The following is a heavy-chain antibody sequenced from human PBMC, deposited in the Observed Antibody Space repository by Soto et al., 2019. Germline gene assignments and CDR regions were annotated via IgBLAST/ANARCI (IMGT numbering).Heavy chain of an antibody. D-gene: IGHD6-13*01. CDR2: ISSSSSYI. CDR3: ARDNRIAAAGSFAY. Sequence: EVQLVESGGGLVKPGGSLRLSCAASGFTFSSYSMNWVRQAPGKGLEWVSSISSSSSYIYYADSVKGRFTISRDNAKNSLYLQMNSLRAEDTAVYYCARDNRIAAAGSFAYWGQGTLVTVSS. CDR1: GFTFSSYS. V-gene: IGHV3-21*01. J-gene: IGHJ4*02.